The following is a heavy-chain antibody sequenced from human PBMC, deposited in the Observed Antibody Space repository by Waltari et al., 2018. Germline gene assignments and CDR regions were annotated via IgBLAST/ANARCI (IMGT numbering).Heavy chain of an antibody. D-gene: IGHD3-3*02. CDR2: IYPGDSDT. Sequence: VQSGAEVKKPGESLKISCKGSGYSFTSYWIGWVRQMPGKGLEWMGIIYPGDSDTRYSPSFQGQVTISADKSISTAYLQWSSLKASDTAMYYCARQKDWHFKTGDLYYYGMDVWGQGTTVTVSS. CDR1: GYSFTSYW. CDR3: ARQKDWHFKTGDLYYYGMDV. J-gene: IGHJ6*02. V-gene: IGHV5-51*01.